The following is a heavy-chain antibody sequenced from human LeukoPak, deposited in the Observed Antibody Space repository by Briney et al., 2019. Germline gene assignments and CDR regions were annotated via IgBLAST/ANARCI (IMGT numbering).Heavy chain of an antibody. J-gene: IGHJ6*02. V-gene: IGHV1-3*01. CDR2: INAGNGNT. Sequence: ASVKVSCKASGYTFTSYAMHWVRQAPGQRLEWMGWINAGNGNTKYSQKFQGRVTITADESTSTAYMELSSLRSEDAAVYYCARELAPNPPYYYYYGMDVWGQGTTVTVSS. CDR3: ARELAPNPPYYYYYGMDV. CDR1: GYTFTSYA. D-gene: IGHD1-14*01.